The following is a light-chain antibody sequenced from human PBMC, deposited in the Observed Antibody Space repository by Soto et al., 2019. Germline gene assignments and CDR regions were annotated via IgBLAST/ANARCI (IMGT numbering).Light chain of an antibody. V-gene: IGKV1-5*03. CDR2: KAS. CDR3: QHYTRHSEA. J-gene: IGKJ1*01. Sequence: DIQRTQAPSTRSGSVGDRVTITCRASQTISSWLAWYQQKPGKAPKLLIYKASTLKSGVPSRFSGSGSGTEFTLTISSLQPDDFATYSCQHYTRHSEAFGQGTKVDIK. CDR1: QTISSW.